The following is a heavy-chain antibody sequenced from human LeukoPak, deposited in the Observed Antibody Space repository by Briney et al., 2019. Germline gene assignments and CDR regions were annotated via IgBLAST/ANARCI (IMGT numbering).Heavy chain of an antibody. J-gene: IGHJ4*02. V-gene: IGHV3-21*01. CDR1: GFTFSSYS. CDR3: ARDWWIDDYGGNSADDY. Sequence: GGSLRLSCAASGFTFSSYSMNWVRQAPGKGLEWVSSISSSSSYIYYADSVKGRFTISRDNAKNSLYLQMNSLRAEDTAVYYCARDWWIDDYGGNSADDYWGQGTLVTVSS. CDR2: ISSSSSYI. D-gene: IGHD4-23*01.